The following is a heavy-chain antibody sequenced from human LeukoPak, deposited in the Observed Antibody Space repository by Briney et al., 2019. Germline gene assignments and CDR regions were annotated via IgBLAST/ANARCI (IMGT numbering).Heavy chain of an antibody. CDR1: GYTLTELS. CDR3: ATGSRVGATYAFDI. D-gene: IGHD1-26*01. J-gene: IGHJ3*02. V-gene: IGHV1-24*01. Sequence: ASVKVSCKVSGYTLTELSMHWVRQAPGKGLEWMGGFDPEDGETIYAQKFQGRVTMTEDTSTVTAYMELSSLRSEDTAVYYCATGSRVGATYAFDIWGQGTMVTVSS. CDR2: FDPEDGET.